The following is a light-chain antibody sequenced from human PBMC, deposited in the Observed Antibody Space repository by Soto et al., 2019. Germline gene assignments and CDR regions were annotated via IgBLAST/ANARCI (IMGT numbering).Light chain of an antibody. CDR3: AVWDDSLDGWV. Sequence: QSVLNQPPSASGTPGQRVTISCSGSSSNIGSHVVYWYQQLAGTAPKLLMYTNNQRPSGVPDRFSGSKSGTSASLALSGLQSEDEADYYCAVWDDSLDGWVFGGGTKLTVL. CDR1: SSNIGSHV. CDR2: TNN. V-gene: IGLV1-44*01. J-gene: IGLJ3*02.